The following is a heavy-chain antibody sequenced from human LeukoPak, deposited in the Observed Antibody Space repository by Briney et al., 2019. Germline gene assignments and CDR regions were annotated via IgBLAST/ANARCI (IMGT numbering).Heavy chain of an antibody. Sequence: SETLSLTCTVSGGSISSHYWSWIRQPPGKGLEWIGSIYYSGSTYYNPSLKSRVTISVDTSKNQFSLKLSSVTAADTAVYYCARGRRGYSGYGEMYYFDYWGQGTLVTVSS. J-gene: IGHJ4*02. D-gene: IGHD5-12*01. V-gene: IGHV4-59*11. CDR2: IYYSGST. CDR3: ARGRRGYSGYGEMYYFDY. CDR1: GGSISSHY.